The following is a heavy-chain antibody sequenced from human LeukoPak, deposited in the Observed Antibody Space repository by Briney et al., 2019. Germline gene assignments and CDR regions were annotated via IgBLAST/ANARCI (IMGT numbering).Heavy chain of an antibody. CDR2: IYPGDSDT. Sequence: GESLKISCKGSGYNFNNYWIGWVRQMPEKGLEWMGLIYPGDSDTRYSPSFQGQVTISADKSITTAYLQWSSVKASDTAMYYCARLTGRSSGWYDYWGQGTLVTVSS. J-gene: IGHJ4*02. V-gene: IGHV5-51*01. CDR1: GYNFNNYW. CDR3: ARLTGRSSGWYDY. D-gene: IGHD6-19*01.